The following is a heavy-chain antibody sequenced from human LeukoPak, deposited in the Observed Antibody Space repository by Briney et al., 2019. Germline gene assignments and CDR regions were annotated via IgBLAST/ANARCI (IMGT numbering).Heavy chain of an antibody. CDR3: ARLTGYYDSSGADY. J-gene: IGHJ4*02. CDR1: GGTFSSYA. V-gene: IGHV1-69*04. Sequence: GASVKVSCKASGGTFSSYAISWVRQAPGQGLEWMGRIIPILGIANYAQKSQGRVTITADKSTSTAYMELSSLRSEDTAVYYCARLTGYYDSSGADYWGQGTLVTVSS. D-gene: IGHD3-22*01. CDR2: IIPILGIA.